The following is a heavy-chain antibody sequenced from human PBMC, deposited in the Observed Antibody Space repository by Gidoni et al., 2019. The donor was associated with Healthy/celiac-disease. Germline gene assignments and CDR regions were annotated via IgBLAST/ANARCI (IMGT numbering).Heavy chain of an antibody. V-gene: IGHV2-26*01. CDR1: GFSLSNARLG. D-gene: IGHD2-15*01. Sequence: QVTLKESGPVLVQPTETLTLPCTVSGFSLSNARLGVSWIRQPPGKALEWLAHIFSNAEKSYSTSLKSRLTISKDTSKSQVVLTMTNMDPVDTATYYCARTLDWGAGWYDVWGQGTTVTVSS. CDR2: IFSNAEK. J-gene: IGHJ6*02. CDR3: ARTLDWGAGWYDV.